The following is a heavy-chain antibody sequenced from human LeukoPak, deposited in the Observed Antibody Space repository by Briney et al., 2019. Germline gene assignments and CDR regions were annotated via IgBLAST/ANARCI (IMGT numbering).Heavy chain of an antibody. CDR2: INHSGST. Sequence: KSSETLSLTCAVYGGSFSGYYWSWIRQPPGKGLEWIGEINHSGSTNYNPSLKSRVTISVDTSKNQFSLKLSSVTAADTAVYYCARRSRGYYDSSGYYSYWGQGTLVTVSS. V-gene: IGHV4-34*01. CDR1: GGSFSGYY. J-gene: IGHJ4*02. CDR3: ARRSRGYYDSSGYYSY. D-gene: IGHD3-22*01.